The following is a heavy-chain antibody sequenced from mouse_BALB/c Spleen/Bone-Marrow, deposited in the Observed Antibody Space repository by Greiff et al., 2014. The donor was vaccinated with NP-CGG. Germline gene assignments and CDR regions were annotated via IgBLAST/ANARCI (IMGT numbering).Heavy chain of an antibody. CDR1: GYSFTSYT. V-gene: IGHV1-4*01. Sequence: VQLQQSGAELARPGASVKMSCKASGYSFTSYTMHWVKQRPGQGLEWIGYINPSSGYTNYNQKFKDKATLTADKSSSTAYLQLSSLTPEDSAVYYCARGWDYEGYFDYWGQGTTLTVSS. CDR2: INPSSGYT. J-gene: IGHJ2*01. D-gene: IGHD2-4*01. CDR3: ARGWDYEGYFDY.